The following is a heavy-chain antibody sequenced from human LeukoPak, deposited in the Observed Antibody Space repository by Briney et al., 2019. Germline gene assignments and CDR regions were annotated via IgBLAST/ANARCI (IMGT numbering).Heavy chain of an antibody. D-gene: IGHD3-10*01. Sequence: SETLSLTCTVSGGSISSYYWSWIRQPPGKGLEWIGYIYYSGSTNYNPSLKSRVTISVDTSKNQFSLKLSSVTAADTAVYYCARASMVRGVIRDYYYYGMDVWGQGTTVTVSS. J-gene: IGHJ6*02. CDR1: GGSISSYY. CDR3: ARASMVRGVIRDYYYYGMDV. CDR2: IYYSGST. V-gene: IGHV4-59*01.